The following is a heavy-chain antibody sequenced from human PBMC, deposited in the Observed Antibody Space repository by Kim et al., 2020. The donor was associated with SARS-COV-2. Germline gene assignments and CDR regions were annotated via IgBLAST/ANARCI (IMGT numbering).Heavy chain of an antibody. CDR1: GFTFSSYG. J-gene: IGHJ1*01. CDR3: AKDEKQGFDGYYDFWSGYSLPRFRGLPDH. D-gene: IGHD3-3*01. V-gene: IGHV3-30*18. CDR2: ISYDGSNK. Sequence: GGSLRLSCAASGFTFSSYGMHWVRQAPGKGLEWVAVISYDGSNKYYADSVKGRFTISRDNSKNTLYLQMNSLRAEDTAVYYCAKDEKQGFDGYYDFWSGYSLPRFRGLPDHWGQGTLVTVSS.